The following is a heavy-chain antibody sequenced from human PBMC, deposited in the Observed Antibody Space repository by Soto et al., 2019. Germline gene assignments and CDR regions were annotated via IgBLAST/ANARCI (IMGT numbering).Heavy chain of an antibody. V-gene: IGHV4-34*01. CDR2: INHSGST. CDR3: ARKMPTMIVVVIQNWFDP. J-gene: IGHJ5*02. Sequence: SGTLSLTCAVYWGSLSGYYWGWIRQPPGKGLEWIGEINHSGSTNYNPSLKSRVTISVDTSKNQFSLKLSSVTAADTAVYYCARKMPTMIVVVIQNWFDPWGQGTLVTVSS. CDR1: WGSLSGYY. D-gene: IGHD3-22*01.